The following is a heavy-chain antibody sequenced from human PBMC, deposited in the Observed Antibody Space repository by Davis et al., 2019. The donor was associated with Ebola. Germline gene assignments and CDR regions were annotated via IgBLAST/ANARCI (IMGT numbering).Heavy chain of an antibody. J-gene: IGHJ4*02. CDR1: GGTFNSYA. Sequence: SVKVSCKASGGTFNSYAISWVRQAPGQGLEWMGGIIPIFGTTNYAQKFQGRVTITADESTSTAYMELSSLRSEDTAVYYCARGAHDPYCTSTSCYWFDYWGQGTLVTVSS. D-gene: IGHD2-2*01. CDR3: ARGAHDPYCTSTSCYWFDY. CDR2: IIPIFGTT. V-gene: IGHV1-69*13.